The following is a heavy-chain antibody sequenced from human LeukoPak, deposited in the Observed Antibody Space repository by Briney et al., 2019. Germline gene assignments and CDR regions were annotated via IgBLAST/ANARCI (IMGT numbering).Heavy chain of an antibody. V-gene: IGHV4-34*01. CDR2: INHSGST. CDR1: GGSFSGYY. D-gene: IGHD3-16*01. Sequence: SETLSLTCAVYGGSFSGYYWSWIRQPPGKGLEWIGEINHSGSTNYNPSLKSRVTISVDTSKNQFSLKLSSVTAADTALYYCARLYYSQFTSYCMDVWGKGTTVTISS. J-gene: IGHJ6*03. CDR3: ARLYYSQFTSYCMDV.